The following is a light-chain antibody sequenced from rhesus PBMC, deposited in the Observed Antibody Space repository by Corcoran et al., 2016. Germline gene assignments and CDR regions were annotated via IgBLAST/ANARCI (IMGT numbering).Light chain of an antibody. J-gene: IGKJ1*01. CDR1: QGISTY. CDR3: LQYNSDPWT. V-gene: IGKV1-43*02. CDR2: AAS. Sequence: DIQMTQSPSSLSASVGDRVTITCRASQGISTYLNWFQPKPGKAPKRLFYAASRLESGVPSRFSGSGSGTVFTLTISSLQPEDFATYYCLQYNSDPWTFGQGTKVEIK.